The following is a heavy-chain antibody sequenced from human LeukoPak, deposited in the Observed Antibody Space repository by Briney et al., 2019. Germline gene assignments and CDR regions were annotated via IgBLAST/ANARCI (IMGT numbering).Heavy chain of an antibody. D-gene: IGHD3-10*01. CDR1: GFTFSSYW. CDR2: IKQDESEK. J-gene: IGHJ4*02. CDR3: AKKAGVIDY. V-gene: IGHV3-7*01. Sequence: PGGSLRLSCAAPGFTFSSYWMNWVRQAPGKGLEWVANIKQDESEKYYVDSVKGRLTISRDNAKNSLYLQMDSLRAEDTAVYYCAKKAGVIDYWGQGTLVTVSS.